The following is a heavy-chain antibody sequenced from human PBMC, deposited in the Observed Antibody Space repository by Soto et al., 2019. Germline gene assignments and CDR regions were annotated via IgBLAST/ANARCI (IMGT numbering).Heavy chain of an antibody. CDR1: SYSINSGFF. CDR3: ARVGPYCGGDCYSPPP. D-gene: IGHD2-21*02. Sequence: ASETLSLTCSVSSYSINSGFFWGRIRQPPGKGLEWIGSIFHTGDTYYNPSLKSRITMSVDTSRNEFSLKLTSLTATDTAVYYCARVGPYCGGDCYSPPPWGQGTLVTVSS. V-gene: IGHV4-38-2*02. CDR2: IFHTGDT. J-gene: IGHJ5*02.